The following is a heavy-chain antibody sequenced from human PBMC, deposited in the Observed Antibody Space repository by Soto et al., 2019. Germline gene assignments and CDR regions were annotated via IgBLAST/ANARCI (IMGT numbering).Heavy chain of an antibody. D-gene: IGHD3-22*01. CDR1: GYTFTGYY. CDR3: ARSEQIPKTYYPDSSGSYYFAY. J-gene: IGHJ4*02. V-gene: IGHV1-2*02. CDR2: INPNSGGT. Sequence: WASVKVSCKASGYTFTGYYMHWVRQAPGQGLEGMGWINPNSGGTNYAQKFQGRVTMTRDTSISTAYMELSRLRSDDTAVYYCARSEQIPKTYYPDSSGSYYFAYWGQGTLVTVSS.